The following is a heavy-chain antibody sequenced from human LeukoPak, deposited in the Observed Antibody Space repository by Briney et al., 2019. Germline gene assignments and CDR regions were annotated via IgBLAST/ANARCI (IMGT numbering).Heavy chain of an antibody. CDR3: ARDSSSVVVTAIPGY. V-gene: IGHV3-30*04. J-gene: IGHJ4*02. Sequence: GGSVRLSCAASGFTFSSYAMHWVRQAPGKGLEWVAVISYDGSNKYYADSVKGRFTISRDNSKNTLYLQMNSLRAEDTAVYYCARDSSSVVVTAIPGYWGQGTLVTVSS. CDR2: ISYDGSNK. CDR1: GFTFSSYA. D-gene: IGHD2-21*02.